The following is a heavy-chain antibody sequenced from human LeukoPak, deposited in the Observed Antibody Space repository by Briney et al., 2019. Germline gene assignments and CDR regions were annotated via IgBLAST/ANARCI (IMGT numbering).Heavy chain of an antibody. CDR3: ATGGGSYAFDY. J-gene: IGHJ4*02. Sequence: PGGSLRLSCAASGFSFSSYAMSWVRQAPGNGLEWVSAISVSGGSTYYADSVKGRFTISRDNSKNTLYLQMNSLRAEDTAVYYCATGGGSYAFDYWGQGTLVTVSS. CDR1: GFSFSSYA. D-gene: IGHD3-16*01. V-gene: IGHV3-23*01. CDR2: ISVSGGST.